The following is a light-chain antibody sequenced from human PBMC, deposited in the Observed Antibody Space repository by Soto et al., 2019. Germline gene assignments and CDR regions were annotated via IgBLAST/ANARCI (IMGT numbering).Light chain of an antibody. V-gene: IGKV3-11*01. CDR1: QSVSSN. CDR2: DAS. CDR3: QQRSNWPIT. Sequence: IVLTQSPATLSLSPGKRATLSCRASQSVSSNFAWYQQKPGQAPRLLIYDASNRATGIPARFSGGGSGTDFTLTISSLEPEDFAVYYCQQRSNWPITFGQGTRLEIK. J-gene: IGKJ5*01.